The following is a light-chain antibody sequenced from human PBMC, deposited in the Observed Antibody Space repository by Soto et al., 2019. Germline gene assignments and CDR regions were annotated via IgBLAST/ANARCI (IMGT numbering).Light chain of an antibody. CDR3: SSYTSRSNLVV. CDR2: EVS. V-gene: IGLV2-14*01. Sequence: QSALTQPASVSGSPGQSITIFCTGTSSDIGGYNYVSWYQHHPGKVPKLMMYEVSNRPSGVSDRFSGSKSGNTASLTISGLQAEDEADYYCSSYTSRSNLVVFGGGTKLTVL. CDR1: SSDIGGYNY. J-gene: IGLJ2*01.